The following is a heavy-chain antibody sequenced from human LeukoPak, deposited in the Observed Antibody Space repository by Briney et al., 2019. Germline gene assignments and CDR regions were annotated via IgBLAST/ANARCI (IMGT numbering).Heavy chain of an antibody. CDR3: AREDYYDSSGYSCGMDV. V-gene: IGHV6-1*01. Sequence: SQTLSLTCAISGDSVSSNSAAWNWIRQSPSRGLEWLGRTYYRSKWYNDYAVSVKGRITINPDTSKNQFSLQLNSVTPGDTAVYYCAREDYYDSSGYSCGMDVWGQGTTVTVSS. CDR1: GDSVSSNSAA. J-gene: IGHJ6*02. CDR2: TYYRSKWYN. D-gene: IGHD3-22*01.